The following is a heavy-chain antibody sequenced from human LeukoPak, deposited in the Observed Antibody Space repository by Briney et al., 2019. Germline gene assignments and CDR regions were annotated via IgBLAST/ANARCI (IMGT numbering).Heavy chain of an antibody. V-gene: IGHV4-59*08. D-gene: IGHD1-26*01. Sequence: PSETLSLTCTVSGGSISSYYWSWIRQPPGKGLEWIGYIYYSGNTNCNPSLKSRVTISVDTSKNQFSLKLSSVTATDTAVYYCARHPTIVGAADYYGMDVWGQGTTVTVSS. CDR2: IYYSGNT. CDR1: GGSISSYY. CDR3: ARHPTIVGAADYYGMDV. J-gene: IGHJ6*02.